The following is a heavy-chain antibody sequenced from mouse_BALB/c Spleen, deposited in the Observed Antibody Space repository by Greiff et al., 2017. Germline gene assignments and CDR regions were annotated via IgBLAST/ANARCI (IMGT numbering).Heavy chain of an antibody. CDR3: ARFTTATSYAMDY. Sequence: EVQGVESGGGLVQPGGSRKLSCAASGFTFSSFGMHWVRQAPEKGLEWVAYISSGSSTIYYADTVKGRFTISRDNPKNTLFLQMTSLRSEDTAMYYCARFTTATSYAMDYWGQGTSVTVSS. J-gene: IGHJ4*01. CDR1: GFTFSSFG. V-gene: IGHV5-17*02. CDR2: ISSGSSTI. D-gene: IGHD1-2*01.